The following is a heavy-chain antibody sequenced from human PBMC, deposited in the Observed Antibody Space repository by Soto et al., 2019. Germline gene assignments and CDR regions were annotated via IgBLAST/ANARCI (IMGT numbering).Heavy chain of an antibody. CDR1: GGTFSSYA. CDR2: IIPIFGTA. Sequence: QVQLVQSGAEVKKPGSSVKVSCKASGGTFSSYAISWVRQAPGPGLEWMGGIIPIFGTANYAQKFQGRVTITADDSTRTADMELSSLSSEDTAVYYCEGGELLWCGELWGQGNLVTFSS. CDR3: EGGELLWCGEL. V-gene: IGHV1-69*12. J-gene: IGHJ4*02. D-gene: IGHD3-10*01.